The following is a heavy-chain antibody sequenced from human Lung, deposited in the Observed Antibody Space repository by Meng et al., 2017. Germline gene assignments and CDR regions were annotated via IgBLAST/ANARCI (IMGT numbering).Heavy chain of an antibody. CDR3: ARKLVGDYGMDI. V-gene: IGHV7-4-1*02. CDR2: INTHTGHP. J-gene: IGHJ6*02. Sequence: ASVKVSCKASGYTFTRYAINWVRQAPGQGLEWIGWINTHTGHPTYAQAFTGRFVFSFDTSVSTAYLQISSLKADDTAVYYCARKLVGDYGMDIWGQGTMVTVSS. D-gene: IGHD3-10*01. CDR1: GYTFTRYA.